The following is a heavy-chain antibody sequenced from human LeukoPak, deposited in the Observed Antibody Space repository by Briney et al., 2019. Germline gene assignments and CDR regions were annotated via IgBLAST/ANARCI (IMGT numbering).Heavy chain of an antibody. CDR2: IAYDGKNK. V-gene: IGHV3-30*03. J-gene: IGHJ5*02. CDR3: ARAAAETGAFRDNWFDP. D-gene: IGHD6-19*01. CDR1: GFTVSSNY. Sequence: GGSLRLSCAASGFTVSSNYMSWVRQAPGKGLEWVAVIAYDGKNKIYADSVKGRFTISRDNSKNTLYLQMNSLRGEDTAVYYCARAAAETGAFRDNWFDPWGQGTLVTVSS.